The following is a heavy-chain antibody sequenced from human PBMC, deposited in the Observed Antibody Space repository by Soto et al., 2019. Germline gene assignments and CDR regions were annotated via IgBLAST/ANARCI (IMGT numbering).Heavy chain of an antibody. V-gene: IGHV4-59*01. J-gene: IGHJ6*02. D-gene: IGHD1-26*01. CDR3: ARAFPGGNYYYGMDV. Sequence: KTSETLSLTCTVSGGSISSYYWSWIRQPPGKGLEWIGYIYYSGSTNYNPSLKSRVTISVDTSKNQFSLKLSSVTAADTAVYYCARAFPGGNYYYGMDVWGQGTTVTVSS. CDR2: IYYSGST. CDR1: GGSISSYY.